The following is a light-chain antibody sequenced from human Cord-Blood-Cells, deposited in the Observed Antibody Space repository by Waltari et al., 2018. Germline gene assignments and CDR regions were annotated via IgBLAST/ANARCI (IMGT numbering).Light chain of an antibody. J-gene: IGLJ2*01. V-gene: IGLV3-19*01. CDR1: SLRSYY. CDR3: NARDSSGNHVV. CDR2: GKN. Sequence: SSELTQDPAVSVALGQTVRITCQGDSLRSYYASWYQQKPGKAPLLVNSGKNNRPAGIPDRFAGSSSGNTASLTIAGAQAEDEADYYCNARDSSGNHVVFGGGTKLTVL.